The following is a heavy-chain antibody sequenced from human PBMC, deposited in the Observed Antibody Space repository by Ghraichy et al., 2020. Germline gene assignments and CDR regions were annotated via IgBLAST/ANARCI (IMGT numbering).Heavy chain of an antibody. V-gene: IGHV4-30-2*01. CDR2: IYQSGST. Sequence: SETLSLTCAVFVGSISSADYSWSWIRQPTGKGLEWIGSIYQSGSTYYNPSPGSRVALSVDRSMNRFSLKMYSVTAADTAVYYCATSERIAAPGGGFDPWGQGTQVTVSS. J-gene: IGHJ5*02. CDR1: VGSISSADYS. D-gene: IGHD6-13*01. CDR3: ATSERIAAPGGGFDP.